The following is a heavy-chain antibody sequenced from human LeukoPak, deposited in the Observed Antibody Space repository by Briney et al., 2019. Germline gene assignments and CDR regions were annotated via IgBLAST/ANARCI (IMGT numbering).Heavy chain of an antibody. Sequence: SVKVPCKASGGTFSSYAISWVRQAPGQGLEWMGRIIPIFGTANYAQKFQGRVTITTDESTSTAYMELSSLRSEDTAVYYCARSPYDSSGYYYNYFQHWGQGTLVTVSS. D-gene: IGHD3-22*01. CDR2: IIPIFGTA. CDR1: GGTFSSYA. CDR3: ARSPYDSSGYYYNYFQH. J-gene: IGHJ1*01. V-gene: IGHV1-69*05.